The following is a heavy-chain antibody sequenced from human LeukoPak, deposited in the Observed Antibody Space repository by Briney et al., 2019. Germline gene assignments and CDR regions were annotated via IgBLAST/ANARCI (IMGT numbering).Heavy chain of an antibody. CDR2: ISASGST. V-gene: IGHV3-66*01. J-gene: IGHJ4*02. D-gene: IGHD6-19*01. CDR1: ASTVTINS. CDR3: TREAYSSGWCYLDF. Sequence: AGSLRLSCAPSASTVTINSMSCVRQAPGNGLEWVSLISASGSTSYADSVKGRFTISRDNSKNTLFLQMNNLGAEDTAVYYCTREAYSSGWCYLDFWGQGTLVTVSS.